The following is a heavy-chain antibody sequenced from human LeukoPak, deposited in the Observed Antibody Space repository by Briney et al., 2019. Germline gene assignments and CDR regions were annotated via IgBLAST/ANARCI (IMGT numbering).Heavy chain of an antibody. D-gene: IGHD3-22*01. J-gene: IGHJ4*02. CDR2: ISSSGSTI. CDR3: TRSLHSSGYYFDY. Sequence: GGSLRLSCAASGFTFSSYSMNWVRQAPGKGLEWISYISSSGSTIYYADSVKGRFTISRDNAKNSLYLQMNSLRAEDTAVYYCTRSLHSSGYYFDYRGQGTLVTVSS. CDR1: GFTFSSYS. V-gene: IGHV3-48*04.